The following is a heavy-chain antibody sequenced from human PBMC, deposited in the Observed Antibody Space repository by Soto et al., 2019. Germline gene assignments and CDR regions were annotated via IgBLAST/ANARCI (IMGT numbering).Heavy chain of an antibody. J-gene: IGHJ6*02. V-gene: IGHV1-69*01. CDR2: IIPIFGTA. CDR3: ARADSYSTSTFYYYYGMDV. Sequence: QVQLVQSGAEVKKPGSSVKVSCKASGGTFSSYAISWVRQAPGQGLEWRGGIIPIFGTANYAQKFQGRVTITADESTSTAYMELSSLRSEDTAVYYCARADSYSTSTFYYYYGMDVWGQGTTVTVSS. D-gene: IGHD4-4*01. CDR1: GGTFSSYA.